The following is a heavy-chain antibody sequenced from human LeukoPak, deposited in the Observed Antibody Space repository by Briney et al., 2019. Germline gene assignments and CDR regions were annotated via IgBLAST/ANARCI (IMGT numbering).Heavy chain of an antibody. D-gene: IGHD3-16*02. Sequence: SVKVSCKASGGTFSSYAISWVRQAPGQGLEWMGRIIPILGIANYAQKFQGRVTITADKSTSTAYMELSSLRSEDTAVYYCARRYYDYVWGSYRYYYFDYWGQGTLVTVSS. CDR2: IIPILGIA. CDR1: GGTFSSYA. J-gene: IGHJ4*02. V-gene: IGHV1-69*04. CDR3: ARRYYDYVWGSYRYYYFDY.